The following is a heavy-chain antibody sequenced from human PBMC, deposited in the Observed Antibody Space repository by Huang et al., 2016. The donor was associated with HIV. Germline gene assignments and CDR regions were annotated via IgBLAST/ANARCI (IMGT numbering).Heavy chain of an antibody. D-gene: IGHD3-10*01. CDR1: GGSIRSDNYY. J-gene: IGHJ4*02. Sequence: QLQLQESGPGLVKPSETLSLTCTVSGGSIRSDNYYWGWIRQPPGKGLEWIGCIYYSGSTYYNPSLKGRVTITGDTAKNQFSLKRRAVTAADTAVYYCARLPGSITMIRGVITDPYWGQGTLVTVSS. V-gene: IGHV4-39*01. CDR3: ARLPGSITMIRGVITDPY. CDR2: IYYSGST.